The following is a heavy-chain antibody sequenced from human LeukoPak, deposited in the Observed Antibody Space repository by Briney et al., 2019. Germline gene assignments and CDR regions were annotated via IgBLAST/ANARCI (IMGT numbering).Heavy chain of an antibody. CDR1: GYSISSGYY. J-gene: IGHJ5*02. CDR3: ARDEEEYSSSSGGVGWFDP. V-gene: IGHV4-38-2*02. Sequence: SETLSLICTVSGYSISSGYYWGWIRQPPGKGLEWIGSIYHSGSTYYNPSLKSRVTISVDTSKNQFSLKLSSVTAADTAVYYCARDEEEYSSSSGGVGWFDPWGQGTLVTVSS. CDR2: IYHSGST. D-gene: IGHD6-6*01.